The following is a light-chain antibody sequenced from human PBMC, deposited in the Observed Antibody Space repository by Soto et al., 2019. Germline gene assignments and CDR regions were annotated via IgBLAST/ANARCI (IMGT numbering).Light chain of an antibody. V-gene: IGKV3-20*01. Sequence: EMVLTQSPGTLSLSPGERATLSCRASQSVSSNYLAWYQQKPGQAPRLLIFGAFSRATGIPDRFSGSGSGTDFTLTISRLEPKDFAVYYCQQYGSSPTFGQGTKVDI. CDR2: GAF. CDR3: QQYGSSPT. CDR1: QSVSSNY. J-gene: IGKJ1*01.